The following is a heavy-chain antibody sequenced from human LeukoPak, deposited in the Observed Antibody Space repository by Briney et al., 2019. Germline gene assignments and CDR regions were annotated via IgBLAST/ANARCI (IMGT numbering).Heavy chain of an antibody. V-gene: IGHV4-59*08. Sequence: SETLSLTCTVSGGSISRYYWSWIRQPPGKGLEWIGYIYYSGSTNYNPSLKSRVTISVDTSKNQFSLKLSSVTAADTAVYYCARLESSGWYALFDYWGQGTLVTVSS. CDR3: ARLESSGWYALFDY. CDR1: GGSISRYY. J-gene: IGHJ4*02. D-gene: IGHD6-19*01. CDR2: IYYSGST.